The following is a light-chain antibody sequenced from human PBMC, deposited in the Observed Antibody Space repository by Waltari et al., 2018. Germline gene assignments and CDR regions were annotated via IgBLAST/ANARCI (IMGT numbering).Light chain of an antibody. CDR2: GDS. Sequence: SYELTQPPSVSVYPGLTARITCPGDALSKKYVSWYQVRSGQAPVVVIYGDSKRPSGIPGRFSGSSSGTMATLTITRAQVDDEGDYYCYSTDNSDNHRGVFGGGTRVTVL. CDR1: ALSKKY. V-gene: IGLV3-10*01. CDR3: YSTDNSDNHRGV. J-gene: IGLJ3*02.